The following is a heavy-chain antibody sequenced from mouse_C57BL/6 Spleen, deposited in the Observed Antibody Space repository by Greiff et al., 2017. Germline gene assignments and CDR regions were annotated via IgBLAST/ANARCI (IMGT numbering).Heavy chain of an antibody. D-gene: IGHD2-2*01. CDR3: ARNGYDVPWFAY. J-gene: IGHJ3*01. CDR2: IYPRSGNT. Sequence: VQLQQSGAELARPGASVKLSCKASGYTFTSYGISWVKQRAGQGLEWIGEIYPRSGNTYYNEKFKGKATLTADKYSSTAYMELRSLTSEDSAVYFCARNGYDVPWFAYWGQGTLVTVSA. CDR1: GYTFTSYG. V-gene: IGHV1-81*01.